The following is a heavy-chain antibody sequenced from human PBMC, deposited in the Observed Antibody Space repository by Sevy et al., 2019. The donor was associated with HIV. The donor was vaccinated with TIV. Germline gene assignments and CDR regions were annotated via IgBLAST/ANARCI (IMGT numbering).Heavy chain of an antibody. Sequence: GGSLRLSCAASGFTFNTHAMHWVRQAPGKGLEWVALISYDGIIKYYADSVKGRLTISSDNSKNTLSLQRNSLRVEDTSGYYCAREGGYTSAWSPGNHWGQGTLVTVSS. CDR3: AREGGYTSAWSPGNH. J-gene: IGHJ4*02. V-gene: IGHV3-30*04. CDR2: ISYDGIIK. D-gene: IGHD6-19*01. CDR1: GFTFNTHA.